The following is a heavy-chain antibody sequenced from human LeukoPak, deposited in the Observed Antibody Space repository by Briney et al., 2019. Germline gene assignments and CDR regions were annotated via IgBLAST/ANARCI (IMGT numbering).Heavy chain of an antibody. Sequence: GGSLRLSCAASGFTFSDYYMSWIRQAPGKGLEWVSYISSSSSYTNYADSVKGRFTIPRDNVKNSLYLQMNSLRAEDTAVYYCATGYTYYDILTGYHDAFDIWGQGTMVTVSS. V-gene: IGHV3-11*03. CDR2: ISSSSSYT. CDR1: GFTFSDYY. J-gene: IGHJ3*02. D-gene: IGHD3-9*01. CDR3: ATGYTYYDILTGYHDAFDI.